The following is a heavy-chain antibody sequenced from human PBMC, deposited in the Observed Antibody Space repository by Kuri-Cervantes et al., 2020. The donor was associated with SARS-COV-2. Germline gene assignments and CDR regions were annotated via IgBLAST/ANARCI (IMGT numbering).Heavy chain of an antibody. D-gene: IGHD3-3*01. CDR1: GFTFDDYA. J-gene: IGHJ4*02. Sequence: GESLKISCAASGFTFDDYAIHRVRQVPGKGLEWVPLISWDGGSTYHADSVKGRFTISRDNSKNTLYLQMNSLRAEDTAVYYCARGSYDFWSGYYGVSGLEVSFDYWGQGTLVTVSS. V-gene: IGHV3-43D*03. CDR2: ISWDGGST. CDR3: ARGSYDFWSGYYGVSGLEVSFDY.